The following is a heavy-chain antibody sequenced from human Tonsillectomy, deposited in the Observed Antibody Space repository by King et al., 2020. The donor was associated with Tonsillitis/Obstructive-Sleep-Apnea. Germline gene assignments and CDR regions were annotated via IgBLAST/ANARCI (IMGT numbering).Heavy chain of an antibody. CDR1: GFTFDDYA. Sequence: VQLVESGGGLVQPGRSLRLSCAASGFTFDDYAMHWVRQAPGKGLEWVSGISWNSGSIGYADSVKGGFTISRDNAKNSLYLQMNSLRAEDTAFYYCAKDMGPGSGYDLGFHYWGQGTLVTVSS. CDR2: ISWNSGSI. CDR3: AKDMGPGSGYDLGFHY. J-gene: IGHJ4*02. V-gene: IGHV3-9*01. D-gene: IGHD5-12*01.